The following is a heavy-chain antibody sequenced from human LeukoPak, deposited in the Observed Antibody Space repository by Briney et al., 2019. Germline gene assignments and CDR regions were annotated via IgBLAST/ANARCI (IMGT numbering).Heavy chain of an antibody. V-gene: IGHV3-20*04. CDR3: ARYGSGSYYKELHY. CDR2: TNWNGAST. CDR1: GFTFDDYA. J-gene: IGHJ4*02. Sequence: GGSLRLSCAASGFTFDDYAMTWVRQAPGKGLEWVSGTNWNGASTSYADSVKGRFTISRDNAKNSLYLQVNSLRVEDTALYYCARYGSGSYYKELHYWGQGTLVTVSS. D-gene: IGHD3-10*01.